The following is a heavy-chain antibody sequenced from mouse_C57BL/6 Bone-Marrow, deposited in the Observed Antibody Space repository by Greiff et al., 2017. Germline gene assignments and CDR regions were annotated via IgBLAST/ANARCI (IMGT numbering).Heavy chain of an antibody. Sequence: EVKLVESGGGLVKPGGSLKLSCAASGFTFSDYGMHWVRQAPEKGLEWVAYISSGSSTIYYADTVKGRFTISRDNAKNTLFLQMTSLRSEDTAMYYCARVVTAYWGQGTLVTVSA. CDR2: ISSGSSTI. CDR3: ARVVTAY. J-gene: IGHJ3*01. V-gene: IGHV5-17*01. CDR1: GFTFSDYG. D-gene: IGHD2-2*01.